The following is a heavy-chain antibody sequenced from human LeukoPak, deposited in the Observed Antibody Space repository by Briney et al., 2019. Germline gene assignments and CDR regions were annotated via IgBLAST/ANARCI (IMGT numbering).Heavy chain of an antibody. J-gene: IGHJ4*02. CDR2: ISYDGSNK. V-gene: IGHV3-30-3*01. CDR1: GFTFSSYA. CDR3: ARDESDTAMVPLGHY. Sequence: PGRSLRLSCAASGFTFSSYAMHWVRQAPGKGLEWVAVISYDGSNKYYADSVKGRFTISRDNSKNTLYLQMNSLRAEDTAVYYCARDESDTAMVPLGHYWGQGTLVTVSS. D-gene: IGHD5-18*01.